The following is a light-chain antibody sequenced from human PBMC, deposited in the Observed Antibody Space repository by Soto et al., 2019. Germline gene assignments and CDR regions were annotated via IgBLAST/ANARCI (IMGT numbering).Light chain of an antibody. CDR1: SSNIGAGYD. V-gene: IGLV1-40*01. Sequence: QAVVTQPPSVSGAPGQTITISCTGSSSNIGAGYDVHWYQQLPGRAPKLLIYGNNNRPSGVPDRFSGSKSGTSVSLAITGLQGEDEADYHCQSYDSSLTNAVFGGGTKLTVL. CDR2: GNN. J-gene: IGLJ2*01. CDR3: QSYDSSLTNAV.